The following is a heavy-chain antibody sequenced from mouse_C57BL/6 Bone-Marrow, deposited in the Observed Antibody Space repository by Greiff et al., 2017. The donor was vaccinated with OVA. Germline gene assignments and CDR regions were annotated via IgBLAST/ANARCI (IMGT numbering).Heavy chain of an antibody. D-gene: IGHD2-3*01. J-gene: IGHJ2*01. Sequence: QVQLQQPGAELVKPGASVKLSCKASGYTFTSYWMHWVKQRPGRGLEWIGRIEPNSGGTKYNEKFKSKATLTVDKPYSTAYMQLSSLTSEDSAVYYCARGWLLRGVDYWGQGTTLTVSS. V-gene: IGHV1-72*01. CDR2: IEPNSGGT. CDR1: GYTFTSYW. CDR3: ARGWLLRGVDY.